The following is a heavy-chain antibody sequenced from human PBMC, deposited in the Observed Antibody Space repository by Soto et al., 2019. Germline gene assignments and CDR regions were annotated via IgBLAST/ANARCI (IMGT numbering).Heavy chain of an antibody. J-gene: IGHJ4*02. D-gene: IGHD3-10*01. CDR1: GLTFGSRS. CDR3: ARGSTHSYTGSRIFDF. CDR2: ITDTGGDA. V-gene: IGHV3-23*01. Sequence: PGGSLRLSCVASGLTFGSRSISWVRQAPWEGLQWVSTITDTGGDAKYADSVRGRFVISRDNSKKILYLQMTSLTAEDSAMYFCARGSTHSYTGSRIFDFWGRGTLVTVSS.